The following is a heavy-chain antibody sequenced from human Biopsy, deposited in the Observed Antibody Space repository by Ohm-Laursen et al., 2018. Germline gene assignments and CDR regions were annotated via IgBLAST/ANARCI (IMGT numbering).Heavy chain of an antibody. V-gene: IGHV3-21*06. J-gene: IGHJ4*02. CDR2: ITGGGNYI. Sequence: SLRLSCTASGVTLSGYAMNWVRQAPGKGLEWVSSITGGGNYINYADSVRGRFTISRDNSKNSVYLVMSSLTVEDTAVYYCVRDGNYRLDQWGQGTLVTVSS. CDR1: GVTLSGYA. D-gene: IGHD1-7*01. CDR3: VRDGNYRLDQ.